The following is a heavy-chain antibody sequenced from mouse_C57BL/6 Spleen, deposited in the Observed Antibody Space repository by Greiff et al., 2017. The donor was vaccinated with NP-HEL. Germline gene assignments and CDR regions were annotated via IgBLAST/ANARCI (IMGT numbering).Heavy chain of an antibody. Sequence: EVQGVESGGDLVKPGGSLKLSCAASGFTFSSYGMSWVRQTPDKRLEWVATISSGGSYTYYPDSVKGRFTLSRDNAKNTLYLQMSSLKSEDTAMYYCERHKDYGYFDVWGTGTTVTVSS. CDR1: GFTFSSYG. V-gene: IGHV5-6*01. CDR2: ISSGGSYT. J-gene: IGHJ1*03. CDR3: ERHKDYGYFDV.